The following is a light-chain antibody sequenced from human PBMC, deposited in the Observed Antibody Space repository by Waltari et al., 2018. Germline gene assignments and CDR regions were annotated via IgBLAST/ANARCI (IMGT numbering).Light chain of an antibody. J-gene: IGLJ2*01. Sequence: SYELTQPPSVSVSPGQTATITCSGDRLVDQYPCRYQQKPGQSPVLVISQGTRRPSGIPERFSGSTSGNTATLIISGAQAMDEADYYCQAWDSRTAYVLFGGGTKLTVL. CDR2: QGT. CDR3: QAWDSRTAYVL. CDR1: RLVDQY. V-gene: IGLV3-1*01.